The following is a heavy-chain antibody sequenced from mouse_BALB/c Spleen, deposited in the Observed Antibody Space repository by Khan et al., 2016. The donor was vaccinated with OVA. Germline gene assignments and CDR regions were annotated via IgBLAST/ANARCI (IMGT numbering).Heavy chain of an antibody. CDR3: ARSNHYGSSLYAMDY. CDR1: GYTFTSYW. V-gene: IGHV1S41*01. D-gene: IGHD1-1*01. J-gene: IGHJ4*01. CDR2: IAPGRGSS. Sequence: DLVKPGASVKLSCKASGYTFTSYWIIWIKQRPGQGLEWIGRIAPGRGSSSYNEMFKGTATLTVDTSSSTAYIQLSSLSSEDSAVYFCARSNHYGSSLYAMDYWGQVTSVTVSS.